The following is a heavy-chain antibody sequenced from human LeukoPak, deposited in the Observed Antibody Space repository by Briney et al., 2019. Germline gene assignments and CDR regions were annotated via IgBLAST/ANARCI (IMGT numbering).Heavy chain of an antibody. CDR1: GFTFSSYS. CDR3: AREGSGSYPMDAFDI. V-gene: IGHV3-21*01. D-gene: IGHD1-26*01. J-gene: IGHJ3*02. CDR2: ISSSSSYI. Sequence: GGSLRLSCAASGFTFSSYSMNWVRPAPGKGLEWVSSISSSSSYIYYADSVKGRFTISRDNAKNSLYLQMNSLRAEDTAAYYCAREGSGSYPMDAFDIWGQGTMVTVSS.